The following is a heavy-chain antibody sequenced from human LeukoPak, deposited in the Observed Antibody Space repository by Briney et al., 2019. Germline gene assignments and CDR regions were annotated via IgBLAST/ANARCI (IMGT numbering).Heavy chain of an antibody. CDR1: GGSISSYY. V-gene: IGHV4-59*08. J-gene: IGHJ4*02. Sequence: PSETLSLTCTVSGGSISSYYWSWIRQPPGKGLEWIGYIYYSGSTNYNPSLKSRVTISVDTSKNQFSLKLSSVTAADTAVYYCAGAVGADPFDYWGQGTLVTVSS. CDR2: IYYSGST. CDR3: AGAVGADPFDY. D-gene: IGHD1-26*01.